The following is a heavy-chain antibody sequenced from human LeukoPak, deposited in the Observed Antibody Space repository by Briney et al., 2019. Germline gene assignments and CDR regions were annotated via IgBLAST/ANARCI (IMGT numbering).Heavy chain of an antibody. Sequence: ASVKVSCKASGYTFTGYYMHWVRQAPGQGLEWMGWINPNSGGTNYAQKFQGRVTMTRDTSISTAYMELSRLRSDDAAVYYCAREDYGDYIVFDYWGQGTLVTVSS. D-gene: IGHD4-17*01. CDR2: INPNSGGT. CDR1: GYTFTGYY. CDR3: AREDYGDYIVFDY. V-gene: IGHV1-2*02. J-gene: IGHJ4*02.